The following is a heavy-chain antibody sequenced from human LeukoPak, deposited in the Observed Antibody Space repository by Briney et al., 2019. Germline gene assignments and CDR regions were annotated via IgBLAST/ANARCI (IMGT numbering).Heavy chain of an antibody. CDR2: ISSSTGTTI. CDR3: ARESPRYYDSSGLGS. Sequence: SGGSLRLSCVASGFTFSSYSMNWVRQAPGKGLEWVSHISSSTGTTIYYSDSVKGRFTISRDNAKNSLYLQMNSLRAEDTAVYYCARESPRYYDSSGLGSWGQGTLVTVSS. CDR1: GFTFSSYS. D-gene: IGHD3-22*01. J-gene: IGHJ5*02. V-gene: IGHV3-48*01.